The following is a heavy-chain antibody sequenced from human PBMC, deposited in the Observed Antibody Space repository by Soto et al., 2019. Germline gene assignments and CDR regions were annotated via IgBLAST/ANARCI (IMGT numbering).Heavy chain of an antibody. CDR2: ISAYNGNT. D-gene: IGHD6-13*01. Sequence: QVQLVQSGAEVKKPGASVKVSCKASGYTFTSYGISWVRQAPGQGLEWMGWISAYNGNTNYAQKLQGRVTMTADTTTSTAYMELRSLRSDDTAVYYCARYCRGYSSSWYGIDVWGQGTTVTVSS. CDR1: GYTFTSYG. J-gene: IGHJ6*02. V-gene: IGHV1-18*04. CDR3: ARYCRGYSSSWYGIDV.